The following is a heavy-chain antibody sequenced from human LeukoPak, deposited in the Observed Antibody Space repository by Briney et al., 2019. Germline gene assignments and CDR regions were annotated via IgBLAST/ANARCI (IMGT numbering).Heavy chain of an antibody. CDR2: IYYSGST. D-gene: IGHD2-15*01. Sequence: SETLSLTCTVSGGSISSGGYYWIWIRQHPGKGLEWIGYIYYSGSTYYNPSLKSRVTISVDTSKNQFSLKLSSVTAADTAVYYCARVRYCSGDSCYRFDPWGQGTLVTVSS. J-gene: IGHJ5*02. CDR1: GGSISSGGYY. V-gene: IGHV4-31*03. CDR3: ARVRYCSGDSCYRFDP.